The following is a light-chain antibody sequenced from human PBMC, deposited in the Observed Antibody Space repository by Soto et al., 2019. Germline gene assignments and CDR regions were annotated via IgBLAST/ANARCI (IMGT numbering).Light chain of an antibody. CDR2: GAS. CDR1: QSVNSN. V-gene: IGKV3-15*01. CDR3: QQDNKRPPDT. J-gene: IGKJ2*01. Sequence: EIVMTQSPATLSVSPGERATLSCRASQSVNSNLAWYQQKPGQAPRLLIYGASTRVAGIPARFSGSGSGTESSLTISSRQAEDFAVYYCQQDNKRPPDTFGQGTKLEIK.